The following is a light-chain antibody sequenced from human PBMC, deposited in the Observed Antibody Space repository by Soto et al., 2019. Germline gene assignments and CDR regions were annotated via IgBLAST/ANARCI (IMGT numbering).Light chain of an antibody. CDR3: QQYYSAPYT. J-gene: IGKJ2*01. Sequence: DIVMTQSPDSLAVSLGERATINCKSSQSVLSSSYSLNYLTWFQQMPGQPPRLLIYWASTRESGVPARFSGSGSGTDFTLTISSLQAEDVAVYYCQQYYSAPYTFGQGTKLEIK. CDR2: WAS. CDR1: QSVLSSSYSLNY. V-gene: IGKV4-1*01.